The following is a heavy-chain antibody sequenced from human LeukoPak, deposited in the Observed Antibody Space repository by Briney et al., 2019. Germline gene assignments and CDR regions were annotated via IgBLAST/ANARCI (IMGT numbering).Heavy chain of an antibody. CDR3: ARDGYCSSTSCYPVGVDY. Sequence: ASVKVSCKASGYTFTSYGISWVRQAPGQGLEWMGWISAYNGNTNYAQKLQGRVTMTTDTSTSTAYMELRSLRSDDTAVYYCARDGYCSSTSCYPVGVDYWGQGTLVTVSS. CDR2: ISAYNGNT. D-gene: IGHD2-2*03. V-gene: IGHV1-18*01. CDR1: GYTFTSYG. J-gene: IGHJ4*02.